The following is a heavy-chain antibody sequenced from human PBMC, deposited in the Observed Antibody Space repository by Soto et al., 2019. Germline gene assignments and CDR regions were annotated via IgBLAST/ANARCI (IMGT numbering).Heavy chain of an antibody. D-gene: IGHD3-9*01. CDR2: ISGDGVTT. CDR1: GFPFSSYW. CDR3: AREYYGLLTGYYTDY. J-gene: IGHJ4*02. V-gene: IGHV3-74*01. Sequence: EVQLVASGGDLVQRGGSLRLSCAASGFPFSSYWMHWVRHTPGKGLDWVARISGDGVTTYYADSVTGRFTVSRDNAKNSLSLQISGMRAEDTAVYYCAREYYGLLTGYYTDYWGQGTLVSVSS.